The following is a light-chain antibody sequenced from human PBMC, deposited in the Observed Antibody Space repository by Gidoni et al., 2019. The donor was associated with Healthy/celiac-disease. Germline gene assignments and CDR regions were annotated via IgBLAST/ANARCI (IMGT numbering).Light chain of an antibody. Sequence: EIVMTQSPATLSVSPGERATLSCRASQSVSSNLAWYQQKPGQAPRLLIYGASTRATGIPARFSGSWSGTEFTLTISSLQSEDFAVYYCQQYNNWPSWTFGQXTKVEIK. J-gene: IGKJ1*01. V-gene: IGKV3-15*01. CDR2: GAS. CDR1: QSVSSN. CDR3: QQYNNWPSWT.